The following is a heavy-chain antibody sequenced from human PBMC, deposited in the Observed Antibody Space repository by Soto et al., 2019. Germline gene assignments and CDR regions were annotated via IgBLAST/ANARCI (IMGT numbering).Heavy chain of an antibody. CDR2: IKSKAAGEIT. V-gene: IGHV3-15*01. Sequence: EVQLVESGGGLVKPGGSLRLSCAASGFTFSNVWMIWVRQATGKGLEWIGRIKSKAAGEITDYAAVVKGRFTISRDDSRDTVFLQINSLTPEDTAMYYCATGAPFSGSVFDYWGQGTLVTVSS. D-gene: IGHD1-26*01. J-gene: IGHJ4*02. CDR1: GFTFSNVW. CDR3: ATGAPFSGSVFDY.